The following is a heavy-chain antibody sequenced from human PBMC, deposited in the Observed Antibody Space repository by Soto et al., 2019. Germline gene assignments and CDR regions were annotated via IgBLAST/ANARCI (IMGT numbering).Heavy chain of an antibody. Sequence: ASVKVSCKASGYTFTGYYMHWVRQAPGQGLEWMGWINPNSGGTNYAQKFQGWVTMTRDTSISTAYMELSRLRSDDTAVYYCARGGYCSGGSCYGAYYYYGMDVWGQGTTVTVSS. V-gene: IGHV1-2*04. CDR2: INPNSGGT. J-gene: IGHJ6*02. D-gene: IGHD2-15*01. CDR1: GYTFTGYY. CDR3: ARGGYCSGGSCYGAYYYYGMDV.